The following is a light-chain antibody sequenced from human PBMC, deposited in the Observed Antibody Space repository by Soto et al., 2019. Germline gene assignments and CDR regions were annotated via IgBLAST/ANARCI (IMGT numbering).Light chain of an antibody. Sequence: QSVLTQPPSASGSPGQSVTISCTGTSSDVGGYNYVSWYQQHPGKAPKLMIYEVSKRPSGVPDRFSGSKSGNTASLTVSGLXXEDEADYYCSSYAGSNNLVFGGGTKLTVL. CDR1: SSDVGGYNY. J-gene: IGLJ2*01. CDR3: SSYAGSNNLV. V-gene: IGLV2-8*01. CDR2: EVS.